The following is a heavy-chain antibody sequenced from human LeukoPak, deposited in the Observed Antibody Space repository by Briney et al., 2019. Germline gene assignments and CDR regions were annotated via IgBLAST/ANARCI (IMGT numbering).Heavy chain of an antibody. CDR2: IYTSGST. V-gene: IGHV4-4*07. CDR3: ARDFRGYSYGPFDY. Sequence: SETLSLTCAVYGGSFSGYYWSWIRQPAGKGLEWIGRIYTSGSTNYNPSLKSRVTMSVDTSKNQFSLKLSSVTAADTAVYYCARDFRGYSYGPFDYWGQGTLVTVSS. J-gene: IGHJ4*02. D-gene: IGHD5-18*01. CDR1: GGSFSGYY.